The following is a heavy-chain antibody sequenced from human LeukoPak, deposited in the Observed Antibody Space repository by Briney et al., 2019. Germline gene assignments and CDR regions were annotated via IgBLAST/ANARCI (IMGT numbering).Heavy chain of an antibody. CDR1: GFTFSSYA. Sequence: GGSLRLSCAASGFTFSSYAMSWVRQAPGKGLEWVSSISSSSSYIYYADSVKGRFTISRDNAKNSLYLQMNSLRAEDTAVYYCASVLGSGGIWFDPWGQGTLVTVSS. V-gene: IGHV3-21*01. D-gene: IGHD3-10*01. J-gene: IGHJ5*02. CDR2: ISSSSSYI. CDR3: ASVLGSGGIWFDP.